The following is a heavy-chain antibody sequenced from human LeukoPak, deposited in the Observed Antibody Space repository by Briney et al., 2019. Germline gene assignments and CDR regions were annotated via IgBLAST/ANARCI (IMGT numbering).Heavy chain of an antibody. Sequence: AASVKVSCKASGYTFTSYDINWVRQATGQGLEWMGWMNPNSGNTGYAQKFQGRITMTRNTSISTVYMELSSLRSEDTAVYYCTRWHSTVATYFDYWGQGTLVTVSS. D-gene: IGHD4-17*01. CDR1: GYTFTSYD. J-gene: IGHJ4*02. V-gene: IGHV1-8*01. CDR3: TRWHSTVATYFDY. CDR2: MNPNSGNT.